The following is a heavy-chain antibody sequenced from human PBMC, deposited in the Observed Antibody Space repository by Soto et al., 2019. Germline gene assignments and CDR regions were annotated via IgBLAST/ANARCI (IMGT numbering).Heavy chain of an antibody. D-gene: IGHD3-22*01. Sequence: GSLRLSCAASGFTFSSYDMHWVRQATGEGLEWVSAIGTAGDTYYPGSVKGRFTISRENAKNSLYLQMNSLRAGDTAVYYCARGGLGPYGMDVWGQGTTVTVSS. CDR3: ARGGLGPYGMDV. J-gene: IGHJ6*02. V-gene: IGHV3-13*04. CDR1: GFTFSSYD. CDR2: IGTAGDT.